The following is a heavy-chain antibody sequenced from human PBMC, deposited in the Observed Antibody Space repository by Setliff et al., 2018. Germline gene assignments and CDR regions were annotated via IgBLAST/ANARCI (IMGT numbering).Heavy chain of an antibody. CDR2: IKQDGSEK. D-gene: IGHD6-13*01. Sequence: GGSLRLSCAGSGFTFSSYWMTWVRQAPGKGLEWVSNIKQDGSEKHYVDSVKGRFTISRDNAKNSLYLQLNSLRAEDTAVYYCSTRTVAARSLDTWGQGTLVTVSS. J-gene: IGHJ5*02. CDR3: STRTVAARSLDT. V-gene: IGHV3-7*01. CDR1: GFTFSSYW.